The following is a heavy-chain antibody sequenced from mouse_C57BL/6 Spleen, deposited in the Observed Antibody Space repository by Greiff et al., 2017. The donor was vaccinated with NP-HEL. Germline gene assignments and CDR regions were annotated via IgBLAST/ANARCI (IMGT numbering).Heavy chain of an antibody. V-gene: IGHV1-66*01. CDR2: IYPGSGNT. CDR1: GYSFTSYY. CDR3: ARPKTAQATDFDY. Sequence: QVQLQQSGPELVKPGASVKISCKASGYSFTSYYIHWVKQRPGQGLEWIGWIYPGSGNTKYNEKFKGKATLTADTSSSTAYMQLSSLTSEDSAVYYCARPKTAQATDFDYWGQGTTLTVSS. D-gene: IGHD3-2*02. J-gene: IGHJ2*01.